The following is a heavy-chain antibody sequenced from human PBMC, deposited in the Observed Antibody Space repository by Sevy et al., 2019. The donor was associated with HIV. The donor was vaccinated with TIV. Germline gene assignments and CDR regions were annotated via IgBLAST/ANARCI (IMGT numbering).Heavy chain of an antibody. J-gene: IGHJ4*02. D-gene: IGHD3-22*01. CDR1: GGSISSYY. V-gene: IGHV4-59*01. Sequence: SETLSLTCTVSGGSISSYYWSWIRQPPGKGLECIGYIYYSGSTNYNPSLKSRVTISVDTSKNQFSLKLSSVTAADTAVYYWARAVYYYDSSGYYGGYYFDYWGQGTLVTVSS. CDR3: ARAVYYYDSSGYYGGYYFDY. CDR2: IYYSGST.